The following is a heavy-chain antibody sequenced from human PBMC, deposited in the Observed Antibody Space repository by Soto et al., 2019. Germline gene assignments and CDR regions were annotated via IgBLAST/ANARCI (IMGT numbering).Heavy chain of an antibody. D-gene: IGHD5-18*01. CDR1: GVTFISYW. CDR2: INSDGSTT. J-gene: IGHJ4*02. CDR3: VRGSVETNFHY. Sequence: GGSLRLSCAASGVTFISYWMHWVRQVPGKGLVWVSHINSDGSTTTYADSVKGRFTISRDNAKSTLDLQMNSLRAEDTAVYYCVRGSVETNFHYLGQGPLVTVSS. V-gene: IGHV3-74*03.